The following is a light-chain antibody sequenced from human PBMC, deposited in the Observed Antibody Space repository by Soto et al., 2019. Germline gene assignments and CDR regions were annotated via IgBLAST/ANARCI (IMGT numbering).Light chain of an antibody. CDR3: QQYGSSPRFT. CDR2: DAS. V-gene: IGKV3-11*01. Sequence: EIVLTQSPATLSLSPGERATLSCRASQSVSSYLAWYQQKPGQAPRLLTYDASNRATGIPARFSGSGSGTDFTLTISSLEPEDFAVYYCQQYGSSPRFTFGPGTKV. CDR1: QSVSSY. J-gene: IGKJ3*01.